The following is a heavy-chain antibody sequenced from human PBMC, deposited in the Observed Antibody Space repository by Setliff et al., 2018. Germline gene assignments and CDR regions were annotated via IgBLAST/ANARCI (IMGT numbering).Heavy chain of an antibody. CDR1: GFTLTSYP. D-gene: IGHD2-2*01. CDR3: ARDGFEIVVVPAAIYYYYYMDV. CDR2: INPDNGNR. V-gene: IGHV1-3*01. J-gene: IGHJ6*03. Sequence: ASVKVSCKASGFTLTSYPIHWVRQAPGQRLEWMGWINPDNGNRKYSQKFQGRVTITRDTSASTAYMELSSLRSEDTAVYYCARDGFEIVVVPAAIYYYYYMDVWGKGTTVTVSS.